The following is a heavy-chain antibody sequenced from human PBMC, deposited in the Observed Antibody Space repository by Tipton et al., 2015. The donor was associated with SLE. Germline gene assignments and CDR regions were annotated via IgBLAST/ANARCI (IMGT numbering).Heavy chain of an antibody. CDR2: ISRSGSTI. Sequence: GSLRLSCAASGFNFSDSYMTWVRQAPGKGLECISYISRSGSTIYYADVVKGRFTISRDNAKNSLYLQMNSLRAEDTAMYFCARVQHIVVVIAQMDAWGKGTTVTVSS. D-gene: IGHD2-21*01. CDR3: ARVQHIVVVIAQMDA. J-gene: IGHJ6*04. V-gene: IGHV3-11*01. CDR1: GFNFSDSY.